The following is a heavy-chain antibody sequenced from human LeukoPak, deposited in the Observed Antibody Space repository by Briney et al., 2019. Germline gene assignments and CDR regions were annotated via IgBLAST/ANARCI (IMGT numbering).Heavy chain of an antibody. CDR3: ARRGVGAGSDAFDI. J-gene: IGHJ3*02. CDR2: IYPGDSDT. CDR1: GYSFATCW. D-gene: IGHD3-16*01. Sequence: GESLKISCKGSGYSFATCWIGWVRQMPGKGLEWMVIIYPGDSDTRYSPSFQGQVTISADKSISTAYLQWSSLKASDTAMYYCARRGVGAGSDAFDIWGQGTMVTVSS. V-gene: IGHV5-51*01.